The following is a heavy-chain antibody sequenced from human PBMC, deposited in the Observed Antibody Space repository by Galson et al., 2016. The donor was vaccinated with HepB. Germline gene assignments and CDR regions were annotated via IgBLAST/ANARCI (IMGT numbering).Heavy chain of an antibody. V-gene: IGHV3-33*08. J-gene: IGHJ6*02. CDR2: IWYDGSNK. D-gene: IGHD3-9*01. CDR3: ARDVLRYFDWLLYGGSNYYYYGMDV. CDR1: GFTFSSYS. Sequence: SLRLSCAASGFTFSSYSMNWVRQAPGKGLEWVAVIWYDGSNKYYADSVKGRFTISRDNSKNTLYLQMNSLRAEDTAVYYCARDVLRYFDWLLYGGSNYYYYGMDVWGQGTTVTVSS.